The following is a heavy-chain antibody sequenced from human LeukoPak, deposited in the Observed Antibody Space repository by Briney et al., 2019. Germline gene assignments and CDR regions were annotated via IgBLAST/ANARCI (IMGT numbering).Heavy chain of an antibody. V-gene: IGHV4-59*08. Sequence: PSETLSLTCTVSGGSISSYYWSWIRQPPGKGLEWIGYIYYSGSTNYNPSLKSRVTISVDTSKNQFSLKLSSVTAADTAVYYCARTTIFGVAVVDYWGQGTLVTVSS. CDR3: ARTTIFGVAVVDY. CDR1: GGSISSYY. D-gene: IGHD3-3*01. J-gene: IGHJ4*02. CDR2: IYYSGST.